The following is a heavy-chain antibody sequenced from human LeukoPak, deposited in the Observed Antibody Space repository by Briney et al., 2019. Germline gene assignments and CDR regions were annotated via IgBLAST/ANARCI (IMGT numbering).Heavy chain of an antibody. CDR2: INHVGST. D-gene: IGHD3-3*01. V-gene: IGHV4-34*01. Sequence: PSDTVSLTCAASGGSFSGYYLSWIRQPPGQGLEWIGEINHVGSTTYNPPLNKRGTISVNTYYNHSSLKLSSVPAADAAVYYCSGVRRLTIFGVVTDNWFDPWGQGTLVTVSS. CDR1: GGSFSGYY. J-gene: IGHJ5*02. CDR3: SGVRRLTIFGVVTDNWFDP.